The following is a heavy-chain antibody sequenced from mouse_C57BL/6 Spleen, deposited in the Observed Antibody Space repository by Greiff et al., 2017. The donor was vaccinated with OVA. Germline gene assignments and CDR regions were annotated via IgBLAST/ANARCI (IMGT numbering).Heavy chain of an antibody. CDR2: IHPYSGST. CDR3: ARVTTVVATGYYAMDY. V-gene: IGHV1-64*01. D-gene: IGHD1-1*01. J-gene: IGHJ4*01. CDR1: GYTFTSYW. Sequence: QVQLQQPGAELVKPGASVKLSCTASGYTFTSYWMHWVRQRPGQGLEWIGLIHPYSGSTNYTEKFKSKATLTVDKSSSTAYMQLSSLTSEDTAVYYCARVTTVVATGYYAMDYWGQGTSVTVSS.